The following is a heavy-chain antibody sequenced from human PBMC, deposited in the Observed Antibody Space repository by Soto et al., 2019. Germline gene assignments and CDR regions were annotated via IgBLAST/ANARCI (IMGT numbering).Heavy chain of an antibody. CDR3: VVELYGDYELTYFDY. V-gene: IGHV3-21*01. D-gene: IGHD4-17*01. CDR2: ISSSSSYI. Sequence: GGSLRLSCAASGFTFSSYSMNWVRQAPGKGLEWVSSISSSSSYIYYADSLKGRFTISRDNAKNSLYLQMNSLRAEDTAVYYCVVELYGDYELTYFDYWGQGTLVTVSS. CDR1: GFTFSSYS. J-gene: IGHJ4*02.